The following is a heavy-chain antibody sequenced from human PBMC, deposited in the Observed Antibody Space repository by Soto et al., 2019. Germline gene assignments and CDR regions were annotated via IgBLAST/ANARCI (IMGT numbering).Heavy chain of an antibody. D-gene: IGHD1-1*01. J-gene: IGHJ5*02. CDR3: ARSTGTLNWFDP. CDR2: IYSGGST. V-gene: IGHV3-53*01. CDR1: GFTVSSNY. Sequence: GGSLRLSCAASGFTVSSNYMSWVRQAPGKGLEWVSVIYSGGSTYYADSVKGRFTISRDNSKNTLYLQMNSLRAEDTAVYYCARSTGTLNWFDPWGQGTLVTVPQ.